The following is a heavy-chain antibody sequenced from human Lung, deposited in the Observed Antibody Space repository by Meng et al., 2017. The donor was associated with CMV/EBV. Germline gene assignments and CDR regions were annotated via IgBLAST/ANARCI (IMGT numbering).Heavy chain of an antibody. D-gene: IGHD4-17*01. CDR1: GFIYSNYW. Sequence: APGFIYSNYWMTWVLQAPGQGLEWLANIKGDGSETYYVDSVRGRFTISRDNAKKSLYLQMNSLRAEDTGVYYCLLRDYYYDAMDVWGPGTTVTVSS. CDR2: IKGDGSET. CDR3: LLRDYYYDAMDV. V-gene: IGHV3-7*01. J-gene: IGHJ6*02.